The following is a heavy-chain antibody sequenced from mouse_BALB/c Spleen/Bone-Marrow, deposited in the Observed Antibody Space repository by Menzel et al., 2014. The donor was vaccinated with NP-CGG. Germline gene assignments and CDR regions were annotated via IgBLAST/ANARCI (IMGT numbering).Heavy chain of an antibody. CDR2: ISGGGSYT. CDR1: GFSFNSYG. CDR3: ARHAYYDQTEVSFVY. D-gene: IGHD2-4*01. Sequence: EVQLQQSGGGSVKPGGSLKLSCAASGFSFNSYGMSWVRQTPEKRLEWVATISGGGSYTFYPDSVKGRFTISRDNAKYNLYLQLSSLRSEDTALYYCARHAYYDQTEVSFVYWGQGTLVTVSA. J-gene: IGHJ3*01. V-gene: IGHV5-9-2*01.